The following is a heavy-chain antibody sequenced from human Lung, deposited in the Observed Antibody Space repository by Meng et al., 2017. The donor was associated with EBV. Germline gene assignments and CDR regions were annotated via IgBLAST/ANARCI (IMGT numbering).Heavy chain of an antibody. CDR1: GYTFGSYG. CDR3: ASGTPGRSYCDY. V-gene: IGHV1-18*01. D-gene: IGHD2-15*01. J-gene: IGHJ4*02. Sequence: QCHPMQSGPGVKKPGASVRVSGKASGYTFGSYGICWVRQAPGQGLEWMGWFVNYVDTYPAPKFQGRVTMTTDTHTNTAFMELRSLTSDDTAVYYCASGTPGRSYCDYWGQGTLVTVSS. CDR2: FVNYVDT.